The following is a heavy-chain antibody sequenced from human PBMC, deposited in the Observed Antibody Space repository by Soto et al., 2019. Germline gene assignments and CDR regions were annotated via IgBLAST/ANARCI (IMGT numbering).Heavy chain of an antibody. CDR2: IIPIFGTA. D-gene: IGHD3-16*01. CDR3: ASVFTNDHVYYYGMDV. V-gene: IGHV1-69*05. CDR1: GGTFSSYA. J-gene: IGHJ6*02. Sequence: SVKVSCKASGGTFSSYAISWVRQAPGQGLEWMGGIIPIFGTANYAQKFQGRVTITTDESTSTAYMELSSLRSEDTAVYYCASVFTNDHVYYYGMDVWGQGTTVTVSS.